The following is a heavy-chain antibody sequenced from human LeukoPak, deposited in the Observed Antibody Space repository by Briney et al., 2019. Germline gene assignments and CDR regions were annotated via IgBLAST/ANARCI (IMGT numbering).Heavy chain of an antibody. Sequence: GSLRLSCATSGFTFSNYWMSWVRQAPGKGLEWVANIKLDGSGKDYVDSVKGRFTISRDNAKNSLYLQMNSLRAEDTAVYYCAGEIGDFEWPPDSYWGQGTLVTVSS. CDR2: IKLDGSGK. CDR3: AGEIGDFEWPPDSY. CDR1: GFTFSNYW. J-gene: IGHJ4*02. V-gene: IGHV3-7*01. D-gene: IGHD3-9*01.